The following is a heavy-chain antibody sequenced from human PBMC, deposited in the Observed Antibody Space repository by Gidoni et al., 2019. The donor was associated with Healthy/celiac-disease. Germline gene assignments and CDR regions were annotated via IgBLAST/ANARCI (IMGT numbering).Heavy chain of an antibody. CDR2: ISGSGGST. CDR3: AKVAGGGDAFDI. CDR1: GFTFSSYA. D-gene: IGHD2-15*01. J-gene: IGHJ3*02. Sequence: EVQLLASGGGLVQPGGSLCLSCAATGFTFSSYAMSWVRQAPGKGLEWVSAISGSGGSTYYADSVKGRFTISRDNSKNTLYLQMNSLRAEDTAVYYCAKVAGGGDAFDIWGQGTMVTVSS. V-gene: IGHV3-23*01.